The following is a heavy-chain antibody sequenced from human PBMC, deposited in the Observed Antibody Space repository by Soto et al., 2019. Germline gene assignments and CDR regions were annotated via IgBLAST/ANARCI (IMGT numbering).Heavy chain of an antibody. CDR3: TRVIRGYSYGYDYYYYMDV. J-gene: IGHJ6*03. D-gene: IGHD5-18*01. Sequence: GGSLRLSCTASGFTFGDYAMSWFRQAPGKGLEWVGFIRSKAYGGTTEYAASVKGRFTISRDDSKSIAYLQMNSLKTEDTAVYYCTRVIRGYSYGYDYYYYMDVWGKGTTVTVSS. CDR1: GFTFGDYA. V-gene: IGHV3-49*03. CDR2: IRSKAYGGTT.